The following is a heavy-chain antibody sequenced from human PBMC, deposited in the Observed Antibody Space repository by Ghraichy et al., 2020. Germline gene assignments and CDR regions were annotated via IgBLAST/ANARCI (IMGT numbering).Heavy chain of an antibody. CDR3: ATPVDTAPGADAFDI. Sequence: SETLSLTCTVSGGSISSSSYYWGWIRQPPGKGLEWIGSIYYSGSTYYNPSLKSRVTISVDTSKNQFSLKLSSVTAADTAVYYCATPVDTAPGADAFDIWGQGKMVTVSS. CDR2: IYYSGST. V-gene: IGHV4-39*01. CDR1: GGSISSSSYY. J-gene: IGHJ3*02. D-gene: IGHD5-18*01.